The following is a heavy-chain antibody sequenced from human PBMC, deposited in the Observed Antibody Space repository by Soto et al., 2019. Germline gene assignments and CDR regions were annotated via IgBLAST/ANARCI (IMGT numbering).Heavy chain of an antibody. J-gene: IGHJ6*02. V-gene: IGHV4-30-2*01. CDR2: IYHSGYT. Sequence: QLQLQESGSGLVKPSQTLSLTCAVSGGSISSGGYSWSWIRQPPGKGLEWIGYIYHSGYTYYNPSLNSRAPTSVDRSKTQFSLTLSSVTAADPAVYYCARAHYGDYGYGMDVWGQGTTVTVSS. CDR3: ARAHYGDYGYGMDV. D-gene: IGHD4-17*01. CDR1: GGSISSGGYS.